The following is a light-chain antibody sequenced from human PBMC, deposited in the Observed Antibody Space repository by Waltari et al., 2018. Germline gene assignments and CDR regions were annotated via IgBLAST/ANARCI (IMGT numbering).Light chain of an antibody. CDR3: QQYDSYSTT. CDR2: RAS. CDR1: QSISVW. Sequence: DIQMTQSPSTLSASVGDRVTITCRASQSISVWLAWYQQKPVRAPKLLIFRASSLESGVPSRFSGSGCGTECTLTMSSLQPDDFATYYCQQYDSYSTTFGGGTKVEIK. J-gene: IGKJ4*01. V-gene: IGKV1-5*03.